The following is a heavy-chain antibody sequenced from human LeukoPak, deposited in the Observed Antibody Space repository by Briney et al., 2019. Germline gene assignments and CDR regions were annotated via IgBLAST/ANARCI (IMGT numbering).Heavy chain of an antibody. J-gene: IGHJ4*02. V-gene: IGHV4-30-4*08. Sequence: PSETLSLTXTVSGGSISSGDYYWSWIRQPPGKGLEWIGYIYYSGSTYYNPSLKSRVTISVDTSKNQFSLKLSSVTAADTAVYYCARVSGWYSYFDYWGQGTLVTVSS. CDR2: IYYSGST. D-gene: IGHD6-19*01. CDR3: ARVSGWYSYFDY. CDR1: GGSISSGDYY.